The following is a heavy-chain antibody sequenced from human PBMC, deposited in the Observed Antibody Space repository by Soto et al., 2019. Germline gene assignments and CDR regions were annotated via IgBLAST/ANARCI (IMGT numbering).Heavy chain of an antibody. CDR3: TRVAYGAWGVFDP. J-gene: IGHJ5*02. CDR1: GFTFSSYW. CDR2: INGDGSRT. D-gene: IGHD4-17*01. Sequence: EVQLVESGGDLVQRGGSLRLSCAASGFTFSSYWMHWVRQAPGKGLEWVSRINGDGSRTSYADSVRGRFTTSRDNARNTVYLQMNSLRGEDTAVYYCTRVAYGAWGVFDPWGQGTLVTVSS. V-gene: IGHV3-74*01.